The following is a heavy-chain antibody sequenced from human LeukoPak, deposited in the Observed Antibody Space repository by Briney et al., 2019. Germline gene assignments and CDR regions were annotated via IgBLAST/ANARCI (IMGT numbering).Heavy chain of an antibody. CDR3: ARLRAGNYFDY. J-gene: IGHJ4*02. V-gene: IGHV3-30-3*01. D-gene: IGHD5-24*01. CDR2: ISYDGTNK. Sequence: PGGSLRLSCAASGFTFTNYALHWVRQAPGKGLEWVAVISYDGTNKYYADSVKGRFTISRDNSKNTLSLQMNSLRAEDTAVYYCARLRAGNYFDYWGQGTLVTVSS. CDR1: GFTFTNYA.